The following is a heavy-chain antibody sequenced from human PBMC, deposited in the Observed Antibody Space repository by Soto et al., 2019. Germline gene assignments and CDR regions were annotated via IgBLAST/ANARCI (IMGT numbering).Heavy chain of an antibody. D-gene: IGHD3-10*01. J-gene: IGHJ4*02. CDR3: ARGHGPGSCLIDY. CDR1: GFTFSSHA. CDR2: IRNDGSNE. Sequence: QVQLVESGGGVVQPGRSLRLSCAASGFTFSSHATHWARQAPGKGLEWVAVIRNDGSNEHYVDSVRGRFTISRDNSKNTLYLQRNSLGVADTAVYYCARGHGPGSCLIDYWGQGTLVTVTS. V-gene: IGHV3-33*01.